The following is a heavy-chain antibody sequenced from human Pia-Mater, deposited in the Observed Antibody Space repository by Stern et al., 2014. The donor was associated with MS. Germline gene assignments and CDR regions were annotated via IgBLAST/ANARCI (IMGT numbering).Heavy chain of an antibody. V-gene: IGHV3-7*01. CDR2: IRGDGSEK. CDR3: ARGATRLENDY. D-gene: IGHD6-6*01. CDR1: GLTFSSYW. J-gene: IGHJ4*02. Sequence: EVHLVESGGGLVQPGGSLRLSCAASGLTFSSYWMSWVRQAPGKGLEWVATIRGDGSEKNYVDSVKGRFTISRDNAKNSLFLQMNSLRVEDTAVYYCARGATRLENDYWGQGTLVTVSS.